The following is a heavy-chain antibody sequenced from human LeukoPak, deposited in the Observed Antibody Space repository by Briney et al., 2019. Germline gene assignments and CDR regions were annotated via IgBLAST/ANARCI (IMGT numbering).Heavy chain of an antibody. D-gene: IGHD3-3*01. CDR2: ISGSGGST. Sequence: GGSLRLSCAASGFTFSSYAMSWVRQAPGKGLEWVSAISGSGGSTYYADSVKGRFTISRDNSKNTLYLQMNSLRAEDTAVYYCASSGADFWSGYYITYFDYWGQGTLVTVSS. V-gene: IGHV3-23*01. CDR3: ASSGADFWSGYYITYFDY. CDR1: GFTFSSYA. J-gene: IGHJ4*02.